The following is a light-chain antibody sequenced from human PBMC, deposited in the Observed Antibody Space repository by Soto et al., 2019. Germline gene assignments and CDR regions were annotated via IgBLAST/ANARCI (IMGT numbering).Light chain of an antibody. CDR2: GAS. J-gene: IGKJ4*01. CDR3: QQYGSSPLT. Sequence: EIVLTQSPGTLSLSPGDRATLSWRASQTVSNNYLAWCQQKPGQAPRVIMYGASRRATGIPDRFSGSGSGTDFTLTISRLEPEDFAVYYCQQYGSSPLTFGGGTKVDI. CDR1: QTVSNNY. V-gene: IGKV3-20*01.